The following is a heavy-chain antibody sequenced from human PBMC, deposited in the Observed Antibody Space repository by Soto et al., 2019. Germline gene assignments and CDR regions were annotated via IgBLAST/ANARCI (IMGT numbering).Heavy chain of an antibody. CDR2: IYYSGST. CDR3: ARRTFLVVVAATHKGNAFDI. J-gene: IGHJ3*02. Sequence: SETLSLTCTVSGGSISSYYWSWIRQPPGKGLEWIGYIYYSGSTNYNPSLKSRVTISVDTSKNQFSLKLSSVTAADTAVYYCARRTFLVVVAATHKGNAFDIWGQGTMVTVSS. D-gene: IGHD2-15*01. CDR1: GGSISSYY. V-gene: IGHV4-59*12.